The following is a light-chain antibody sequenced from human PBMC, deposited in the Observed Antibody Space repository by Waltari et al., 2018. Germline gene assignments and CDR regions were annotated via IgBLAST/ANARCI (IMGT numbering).Light chain of an antibody. CDR2: DTS. CDR3: QQYINWPPIT. CDR1: HSVGRN. V-gene: IGKV3-15*01. Sequence: EIVMTQSPATLSVSPGERATLSCRASHSVGRNLAWYQQKPGQAPRLLIHDTSTRATGIPARFSGSGSGTEFTLTISSLQSEDFAVYYCQQYINWPPITFGHGTRLEIK. J-gene: IGKJ5*01.